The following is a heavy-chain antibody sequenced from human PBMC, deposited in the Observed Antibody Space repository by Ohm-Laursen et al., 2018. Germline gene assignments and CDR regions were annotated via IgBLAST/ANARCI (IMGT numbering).Heavy chain of an antibody. Sequence: SVKVSCKASGYTFTSYDINWVRQATGQGLEWMGWMSPNSGNTGYAQKFQGRVTMTRNTSISTAYMELSGLRSEDTAVYYCARGNIVVVPASNWSDPWGQGTLVTVSS. CDR3: ARGNIVVVPASNWSDP. D-gene: IGHD2-2*01. V-gene: IGHV1-8*01. CDR1: GYTFTSYD. J-gene: IGHJ5*02. CDR2: MSPNSGNT.